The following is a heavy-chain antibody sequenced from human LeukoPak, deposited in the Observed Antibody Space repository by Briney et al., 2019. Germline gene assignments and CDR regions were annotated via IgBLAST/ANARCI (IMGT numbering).Heavy chain of an antibody. V-gene: IGHV3-30*02. CDR1: GFTFSGYG. Sequence: GGSLRLSCAASGFTFSGYGMHWVRQAPGKGLEWVAFIRYDGSNKYYADSVKGRFTISRDNAKNSLYLQMNSLRAEDTAVYYCARETFIGGSSIDYWGQGTLVTVSS. D-gene: IGHD1-26*01. CDR2: IRYDGSNK. CDR3: ARETFIGGSSIDY. J-gene: IGHJ4*02.